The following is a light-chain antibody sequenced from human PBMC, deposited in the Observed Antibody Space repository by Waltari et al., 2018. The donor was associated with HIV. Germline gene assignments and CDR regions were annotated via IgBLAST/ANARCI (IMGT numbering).Light chain of an antibody. CDR3: LQDYNYPYT. V-gene: IGKV1-6*01. CDR2: AAS. J-gene: IGKJ2*01. Sequence: AIQVTQSPSSLSASVGDRVTITCRASQGIRNDLGLYQQKPGKAPKLLIYAASALQSGVPSRFSGNGSGTDFTLIISSLQPEDFATYYCLQDYNYPYTFGQGTKLEIK. CDR1: QGIRND.